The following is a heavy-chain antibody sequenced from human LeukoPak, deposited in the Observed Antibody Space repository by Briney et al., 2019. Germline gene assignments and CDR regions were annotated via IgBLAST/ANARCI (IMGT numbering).Heavy chain of an antibody. Sequence: ASVKVSCKASGYTFTGYYMHWVRQAPGQGLEWMGRINPNSGGTNYAQKFQGRVTMTRDTSISTAYMELSRLRSDDTAVYYCARDQPDKDYGGNPAFDYWGQGTLVTVSS. D-gene: IGHD4-23*01. J-gene: IGHJ4*02. V-gene: IGHV1-2*06. CDR2: INPNSGGT. CDR3: ARDQPDKDYGGNPAFDY. CDR1: GYTFTGYY.